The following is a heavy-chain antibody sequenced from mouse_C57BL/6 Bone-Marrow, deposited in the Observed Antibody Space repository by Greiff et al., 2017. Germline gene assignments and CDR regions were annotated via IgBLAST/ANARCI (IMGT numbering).Heavy chain of an antibody. CDR3: AREGWSYYYAMDY. CDR1: GYTFTSYW. J-gene: IGHJ4*01. V-gene: IGHV1-52*01. D-gene: IGHD2-3*01. Sequence: QVHVKQPGAELVRPGSSVKLSCKASGYTFTSYWMHWVKQRPIQGLEWIGNIDPSDSETHYNQKFKDKATLTVDKSSSTAYMQLSSLTSEDSAVYYCAREGWSYYYAMDYWGQGTSVTVSS. CDR2: IDPSDSET.